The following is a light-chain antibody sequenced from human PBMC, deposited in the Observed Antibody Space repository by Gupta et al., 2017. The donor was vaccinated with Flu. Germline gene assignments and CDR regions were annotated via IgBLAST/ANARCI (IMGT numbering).Light chain of an antibody. CDR1: QTISTF. J-gene: IGKJ1*01. CDR3: QKYGTSPRT. Sequence: GARVTITCLAYQTISTFFAWFQQKPGNAPKLLIFAASTLHSGVPSRFSGSGSGTDFTLTINSLQAEDVAIYFCQKYGTSPRTFGQGTRVEI. CDR2: AAS. V-gene: IGKV1-27*01.